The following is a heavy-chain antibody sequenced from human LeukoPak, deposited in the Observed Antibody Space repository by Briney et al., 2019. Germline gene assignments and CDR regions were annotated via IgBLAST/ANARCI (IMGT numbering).Heavy chain of an antibody. Sequence: GGSLRLSCAASGFTFSSYAMSWVRQAPGKGLEWVSAISGSGGSTYYADSVKGRFTISRDNAKNSLYLQINSLRAEDTAVYYCAREASSSLRPDIWGQGTMVTVSS. D-gene: IGHD6-6*01. V-gene: IGHV3-23*01. CDR1: GFTFSSYA. J-gene: IGHJ3*02. CDR2: ISGSGGST. CDR3: AREASSSLRPDI.